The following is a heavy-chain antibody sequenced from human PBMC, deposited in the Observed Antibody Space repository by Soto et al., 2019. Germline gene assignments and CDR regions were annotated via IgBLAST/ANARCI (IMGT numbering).Heavy chain of an antibody. Sequence: QVQLVQSGAEVKKPGSSVKVSCKASGGTFSSYAISWVRQAPGQGLEWMGGIIPIFGTANYAQKFQGRVTITADESTSTASMELSSLRSEDTAVYYCANVAAAGTPPYYYYYGMDVWGQGTTVTVSS. CDR2: IIPIFGTA. V-gene: IGHV1-69*01. D-gene: IGHD6-13*01. CDR1: GGTFSSYA. J-gene: IGHJ6*02. CDR3: ANVAAAGTPPYYYYYGMDV.